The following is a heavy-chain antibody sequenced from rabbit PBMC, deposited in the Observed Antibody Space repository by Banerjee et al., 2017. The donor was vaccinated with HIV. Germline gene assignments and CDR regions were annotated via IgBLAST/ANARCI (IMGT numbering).Heavy chain of an antibody. J-gene: IGHJ4*01. V-gene: IGHV1S40*01. CDR3: ARDLAGVIGWNFNL. CDR2: INTGSGST. Sequence: QSLEESGGDLVKPEGSLTLTCKASGFDFSSNAMCWVRQAPGKGLEWTECINTGSGSTYYATWAKGRFTISKTSSTTVTLQMTSLTAADTATYFCARDLAGVIGWNFNLWGPGTLVTVS. D-gene: IGHD4-1*01. CDR1: GFDFSSNA.